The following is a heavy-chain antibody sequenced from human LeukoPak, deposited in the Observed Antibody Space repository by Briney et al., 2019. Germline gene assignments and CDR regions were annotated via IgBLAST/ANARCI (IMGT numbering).Heavy chain of an antibody. V-gene: IGHV1-8*01. Sequence: RASVKVSCKASGYTFTSYDIIWVRQATGQGPEWMGWMNPNSGNTGYAQKFQGRVTMTRNTSISTAYMELSSLRSEDTAVYYCARGEGYCSSTSCYGLSGNFDYWGQGTLVTVSS. CDR2: MNPNSGNT. CDR3: ARGEGYCSSTSCYGLSGNFDY. CDR1: GYTFTSYD. J-gene: IGHJ4*02. D-gene: IGHD2-2*01.